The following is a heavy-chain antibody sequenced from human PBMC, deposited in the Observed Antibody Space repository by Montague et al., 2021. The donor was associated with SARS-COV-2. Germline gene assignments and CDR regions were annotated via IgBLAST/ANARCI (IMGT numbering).Heavy chain of an antibody. D-gene: IGHD4/OR15-4a*01. CDR2: IYHSGST. V-gene: IGHV4-4*02. CDR1: GGSISSSNW. J-gene: IGHJ4*02. CDR3: ARDATMVSHSYFDY. Sequence: SETLSLTCAVSGGSISSSNWWSWVRQPPGKGLEWIGGIYHSGSTDYNPSLKSRVTISVDKSKNQFSLKLSSVTAADTAVYYCARDATMVSHSYFDYWGQGTLVTVSS.